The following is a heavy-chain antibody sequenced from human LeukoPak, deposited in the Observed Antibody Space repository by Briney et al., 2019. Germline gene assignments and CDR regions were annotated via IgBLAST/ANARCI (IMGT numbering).Heavy chain of an antibody. CDR1: GYTFTGYY. V-gene: IGHV1-2*02. CDR2: INPNSGGT. D-gene: IGHD2-15*01. CDR3: ARVGYCSGGSCYLIDY. Sequence: ASVKVSCKASGYTFTGYYMHWVRQAPGQGLEWMGWINPNSGGTNYAQKFQGRVTMTRDTSISTAYMELSRLRSDDTAAYYCARVGYCSGGSCYLIDYWGQGTLVTVSS. J-gene: IGHJ4*02.